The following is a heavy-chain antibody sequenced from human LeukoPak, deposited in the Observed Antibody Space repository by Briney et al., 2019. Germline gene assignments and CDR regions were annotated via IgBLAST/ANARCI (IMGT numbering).Heavy chain of an antibody. V-gene: IGHV3-30*02. CDR3: AKDPRDCSSASCYIAAAGFDY. CDR2: IRYDGSNK. J-gene: IGHJ4*02. D-gene: IGHD2-2*02. CDR1: GFTFSRYG. Sequence: PGGSLRLSCAASGFTFSRYGMHWVRQAPGKGLEWVAFIRYDGSNKNYADSVEGRITISRDNSKNTLYLQMNSLRAEDTAVYYCAKDPRDCSSASCYIAAAGFDYWGQGTLVTVSS.